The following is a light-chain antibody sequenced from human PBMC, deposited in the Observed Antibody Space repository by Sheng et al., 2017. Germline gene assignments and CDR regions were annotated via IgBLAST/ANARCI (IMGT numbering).Light chain of an antibody. V-gene: IGKV3-15*01. CDR2: ETS. J-gene: IGKJ2*01. Sequence: EIVLTQSPATLSLSPGQRATLSCRASQGVGSYLAWYQQKPGQAPRLLIYETSKRATSIPARFSGSGSGTEFTLTISSLQSEDFAVYFCQQYNHWYTFGQGTKLEIK. CDR1: QGVGSY. CDR3: QQYNHWYT.